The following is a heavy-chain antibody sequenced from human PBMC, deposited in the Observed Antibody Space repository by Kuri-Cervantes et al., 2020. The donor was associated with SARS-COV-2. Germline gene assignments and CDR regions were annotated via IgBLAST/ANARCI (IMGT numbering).Heavy chain of an antibody. J-gene: IGHJ5*02. Sequence: SETLSHTCTVSGGSISSSSYYWGWIRQPPGKGLEWIGSIYYSGSTYYNPSLKSRVTISVDTSKNQFSLKLSSVTAADTAVYYCASGLGYCSSTSCYDMRFDPWGQGTLVTVSS. CDR2: IYYSGST. D-gene: IGHD2-2*01. CDR3: ASGLGYCSSTSCYDMRFDP. CDR1: GGSISSSSYY. V-gene: IGHV4-39*01.